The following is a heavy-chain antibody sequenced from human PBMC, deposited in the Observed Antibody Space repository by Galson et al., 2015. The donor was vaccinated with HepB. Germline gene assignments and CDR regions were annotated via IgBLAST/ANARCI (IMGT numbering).Heavy chain of an antibody. Sequence: SLRLSCAASGFTFTSYGMHWVRQAPGKGLEWVAVIWYDGSNKDYEDSVKGRFTISRDNSKNTLYLEMNSPRAEDTAVYYCARDSSYSSSWYDHWGQGTLVTASS. J-gene: IGHJ5*02. CDR3: ARDSSYSSSWYDH. CDR2: IWYDGSNK. V-gene: IGHV3-33*01. D-gene: IGHD6-13*01. CDR1: GFTFTSYG.